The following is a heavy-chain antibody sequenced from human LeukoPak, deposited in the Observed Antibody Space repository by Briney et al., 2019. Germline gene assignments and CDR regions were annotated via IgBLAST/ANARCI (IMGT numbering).Heavy chain of an antibody. CDR1: GYTFTSYG. Sequence: GASVKVSCKASGYTFTSYGLTWVRQAPGQGLEWMGWMNPNSGNTGYAQKFQGRVTMTRNTSISTAYMELSSLRSEDTAVYYCARGTSDYWGQGTLVTVSS. CDR3: ARGTSDY. J-gene: IGHJ4*02. D-gene: IGHD1-1*01. CDR2: MNPNSGNT. V-gene: IGHV1-8*02.